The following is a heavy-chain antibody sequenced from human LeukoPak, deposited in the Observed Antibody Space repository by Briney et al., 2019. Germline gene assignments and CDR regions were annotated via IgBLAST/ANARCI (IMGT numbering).Heavy chain of an antibody. CDR1: GYTLTELS. D-gene: IGHD3-10*01. CDR3: ATDFYDGSGSFGDY. Sequence: GASVKVSCKVSGYTLTELSMHWVRQAPGKGLEWMGGFDPEDGETIYAQKFQGRVTMTEDTSTDTAYMELSSLRSEDTAVYYCATDFYDGSGSFGDYWGQGTLVTVSS. J-gene: IGHJ4*02. CDR2: FDPEDGET. V-gene: IGHV1-24*01.